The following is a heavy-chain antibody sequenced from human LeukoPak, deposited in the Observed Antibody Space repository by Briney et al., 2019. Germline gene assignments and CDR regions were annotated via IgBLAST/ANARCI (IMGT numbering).Heavy chain of an antibody. V-gene: IGHV3-23*01. CDR1: GFTFSTYA. D-gene: IGHD3-10*01. CDR3: AKGGPSYPYFYGMDV. J-gene: IGHJ6*02. CDR2: LSGRGDST. Sequence: GGSLRLSCAASGFTFSTYAMNWVRQAPGKGLEWVSSLSGRGDSTYYADPVKGRFTVSRDNSKNTLYLQMNTLRAEDTAVYYCAKGGPSYPYFYGMDVWGQGTTVTVSS.